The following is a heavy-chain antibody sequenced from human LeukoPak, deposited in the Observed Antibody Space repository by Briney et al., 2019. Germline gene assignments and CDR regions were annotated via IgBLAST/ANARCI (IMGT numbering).Heavy chain of an antibody. CDR2: IKQDGSEK. Sequence: GGSLRLSCAASGFTFSNYWMSWVRQAPGKGLEWVGNIKQDGSEKYCVDSVKGRFTISRDNARNSLYLQMNSLRAEDTAVYYCARNGAPVVTAITPYYYYMDVWGKGTTVTISS. CDR3: ARNGAPVVTAITPYYYYMDV. V-gene: IGHV3-7*01. D-gene: IGHD2-21*02. CDR1: GFTFSNYW. J-gene: IGHJ6*03.